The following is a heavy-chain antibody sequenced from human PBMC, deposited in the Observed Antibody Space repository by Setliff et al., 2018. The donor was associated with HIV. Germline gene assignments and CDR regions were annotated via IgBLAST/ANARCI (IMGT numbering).Heavy chain of an antibody. CDR3: ARQNYYDISGYYERPLDFDY. D-gene: IGHD3-22*01. V-gene: IGHV4-38-2*01. CDR1: EDSIDNKYY. Sequence: SETLSLTCVVSEDSIDNKYYWAWIRQPPGRGLEWIGTVYHTGTAYYNSSLKSRVAISIDTSNNRFSLRLYSVTAADTAMYYCARQNYYDISGYYERPLDFDYWGQGTLVTVSS. J-gene: IGHJ4*02. CDR2: VYHTGTA.